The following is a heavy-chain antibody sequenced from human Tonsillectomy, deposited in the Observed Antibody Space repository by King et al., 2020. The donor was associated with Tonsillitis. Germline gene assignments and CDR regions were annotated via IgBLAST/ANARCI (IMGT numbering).Heavy chain of an antibody. D-gene: IGHD3-10*01. V-gene: IGHV4-39*01. CDR1: GGSISSSGYY. CDR2: IYYSGCT. CDR3: ARHRGYEY. Sequence: QLQESGPGLVKPSETLSLTCTVPGGSISSSGYYWGWIRQPPGKGLEWIGSIYYSGCTYYNPSLKSRVTISVDTSKNHFSLKLSSVTAADTAVYYCARHRGYEYWGQGTLVTVSS. J-gene: IGHJ4*02.